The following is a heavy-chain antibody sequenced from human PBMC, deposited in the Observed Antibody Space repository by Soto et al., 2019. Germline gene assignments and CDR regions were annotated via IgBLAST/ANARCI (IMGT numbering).Heavy chain of an antibody. Sequence: QLQLQESGPGLVKPSETLSLTCTVSGGYISNSNYYWGWIRQPPGKGLEWIGSIYYSGSTYYNPSLKRRVTISVDTPKNQFSLKLSSVTAADTAVYYCARHVTGGYYYYYYMDVWGKGTTVTVSS. CDR1: GGYISNSNYY. V-gene: IGHV4-39*01. CDR3: ARHVTGGYYYYYYMDV. J-gene: IGHJ6*03. CDR2: IYYSGST. D-gene: IGHD4-4*01.